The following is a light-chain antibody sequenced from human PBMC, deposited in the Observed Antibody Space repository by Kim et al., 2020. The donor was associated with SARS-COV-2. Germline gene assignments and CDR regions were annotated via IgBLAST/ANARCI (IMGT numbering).Light chain of an antibody. Sequence: SYELTQPPSESVSPGQTARITCSGDALSKIFAYWYQQKSGQAPVLVIYNDSEKPSGIPERFSGSNSGTTVTLTISGVQAEDEADYYCQSADSSGTYWVYG. CDR3: QSADSSGTYWV. J-gene: IGLJ3*02. CDR2: NDS. V-gene: IGLV3-25*03. CDR1: ALSKIF.